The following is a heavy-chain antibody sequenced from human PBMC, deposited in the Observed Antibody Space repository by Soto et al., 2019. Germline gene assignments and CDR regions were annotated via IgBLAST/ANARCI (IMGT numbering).Heavy chain of an antibody. V-gene: IGHV3-53*01. CDR1: GFIVSRNY. Sequence: GGSLRLSCAASGFIVSRNYMSWVRQAPGKGLEWVSIIYTDGSTYYADSVKGRFTISRDNFKNTLYLQMNSLRVEDTAVYYCARDKVRQKSEFDLLGQRTTLTISS. J-gene: IGHJ3*01. CDR3: ARDKVRQKSEFDL. CDR2: IYTDGST. D-gene: IGHD3-3*01.